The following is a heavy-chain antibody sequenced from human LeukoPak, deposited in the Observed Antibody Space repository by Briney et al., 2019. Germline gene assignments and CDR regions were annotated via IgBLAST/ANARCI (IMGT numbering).Heavy chain of an antibody. D-gene: IGHD5-24*01. Sequence: SETLSLTSSGSTFSVSCYYWSWLPPRPGKGVEWIGFIYYSGSTNYNPSLKSRVTISVDTSKNQFSLKLSSVTAADTAVYYCAREGRDGYLSWGQGTLVTAS. CDR2: IYYSGST. CDR1: TFSVSCYY. CDR3: AREGRDGYLS. J-gene: IGHJ5*02. V-gene: IGHV4-59*02.